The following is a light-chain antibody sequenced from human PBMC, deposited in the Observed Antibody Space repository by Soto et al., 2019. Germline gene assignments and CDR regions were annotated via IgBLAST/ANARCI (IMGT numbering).Light chain of an antibody. Sequence: QSVLTQPASVSGSPGQSITISCTGTSSDIGGYNYVSWYQHHPGKAPKLMIFDVSNRPSGVSNRFSGSKSGNTASLTISGLQAEDEADYYCSSYTSTMPFGGGTKLTVL. CDR2: DVS. CDR1: SSDIGGYNY. J-gene: IGLJ2*01. V-gene: IGLV2-14*03. CDR3: SSYTSTMP.